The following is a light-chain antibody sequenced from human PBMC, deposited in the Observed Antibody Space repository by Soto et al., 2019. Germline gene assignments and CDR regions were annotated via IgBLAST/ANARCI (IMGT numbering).Light chain of an antibody. V-gene: IGKV1-27*01. J-gene: IGKJ1*01. CDR3: QHYGGMWT. CDR2: SAS. Sequence: DIQMTQSPSSLSASVGDRVTITCRPSRGIGNALAWYQQKPGTVPKLLIHSASTLQSGVPSRFSGSGSGTDFTLTISSLQPEDVASYYCQHYGGMWTFGQGTKVDIK. CDR1: RGIGNA.